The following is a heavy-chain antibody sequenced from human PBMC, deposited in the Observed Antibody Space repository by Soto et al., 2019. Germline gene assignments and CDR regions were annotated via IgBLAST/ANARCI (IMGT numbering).Heavy chain of an antibody. Sequence: GGSLRLSSEASGLNFTEHPMIWVRQGPGKGLEWVAAISGRTGDTAYADSVRGRFTLSRDSSTYTMFLQMNSLRAEDTAVYYCGVQYDYWGQGTLVTVSS. J-gene: IGHJ4*02. CDR1: GLNFTEHP. CDR2: ISGRTGDT. CDR3: GVQYDY. V-gene: IGHV3-23*01.